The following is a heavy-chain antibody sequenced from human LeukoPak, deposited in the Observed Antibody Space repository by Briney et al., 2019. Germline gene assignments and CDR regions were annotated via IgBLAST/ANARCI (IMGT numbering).Heavy chain of an antibody. V-gene: IGHV5-51*01. D-gene: IGHD2-15*01. CDR3: ARRSRYCSGGSCYSNWYFDL. CDR2: AYPGDSGT. Sequence: GESLKISCKISGYILTRNWIGWVRQVPGKGLEWMGLAYPGDSGTKYSPSFQGQVTFSADKSISTAYLQWSSLKASDTAMYYCARRSRYCSGGSCYSNWYFDLWGRGTLVTVSS. J-gene: IGHJ2*01. CDR1: GYILTRNW.